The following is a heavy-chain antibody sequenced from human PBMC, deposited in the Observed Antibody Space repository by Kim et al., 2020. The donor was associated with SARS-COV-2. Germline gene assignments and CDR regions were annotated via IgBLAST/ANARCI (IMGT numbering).Heavy chain of an antibody. CDR3: ARGIGGVAAGTLYY. V-gene: IGHV3-74*01. J-gene: IGHJ4*02. CDR2: INTDGTSI. Sequence: GGSLRLSCAASGFTFSSYWMYWVRQAPGKGLVCVARINTDGTSITYADSAQGRFTISRDNGKNTLSLQMNRLRAEDTGVYYCARGIGGVAAGTLYYWGQGSLVTVSS. D-gene: IGHD6-13*01. CDR1: GFTFSSYW.